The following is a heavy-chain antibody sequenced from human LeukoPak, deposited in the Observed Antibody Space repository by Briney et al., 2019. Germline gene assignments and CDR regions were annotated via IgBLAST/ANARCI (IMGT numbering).Heavy chain of an antibody. CDR3: GRKSAARKTSEFDY. Sequence: ASVKLSCKASVYTFTDYYMNWVCEAPGQGLEWMGWIHPNSGGTNYAQKFQGRVTMARDTSISTAYMELSRLTSDDTAVYYCGRKSAARKTSEFDYWGQGTLVTVSS. J-gene: IGHJ4*02. D-gene: IGHD6-6*01. V-gene: IGHV1-2*02. CDR1: VYTFTDYY. CDR2: IHPNSGGT.